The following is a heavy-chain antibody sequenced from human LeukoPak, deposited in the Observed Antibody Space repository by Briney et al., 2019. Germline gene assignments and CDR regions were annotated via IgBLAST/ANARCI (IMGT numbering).Heavy chain of an antibody. D-gene: IGHD2-15*01. V-gene: IGHV3-53*01. CDR1: GFTVSTKY. CDR2: TYSGGVT. CDR3: AREKSRGGDFYGMDV. J-gene: IGHJ6*02. Sequence: AGGSLRLSCAASGFTVSTKYMSWVRQPPVKGLEWVSITYSGGVTYYADSVRGRFTISRDNSKNTMDLQMDSLRADDTAIYYCAREKSRGGDFYGMDVWGQGTTVTVSS.